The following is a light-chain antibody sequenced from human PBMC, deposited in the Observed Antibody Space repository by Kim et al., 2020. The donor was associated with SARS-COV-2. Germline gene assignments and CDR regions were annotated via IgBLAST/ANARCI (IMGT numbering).Light chain of an antibody. J-gene: IGKJ5*01. CDR1: QSVGTY. CDR3: QQYKKWPPIT. Sequence: EIVMTQSPATLSLSPGESATLSCRANQSVGTYLAWYQQRPGQVPRLLIHGASTRASGVPARFSGSGSGTEFTLTITSLQYEDFAIYYCQQYKKWPPITFGQGTRLEIQ. CDR2: GAS. V-gene: IGKV3-15*01.